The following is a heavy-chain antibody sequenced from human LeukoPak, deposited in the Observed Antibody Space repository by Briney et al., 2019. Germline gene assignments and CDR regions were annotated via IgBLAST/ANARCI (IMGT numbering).Heavy chain of an antibody. CDR1: GGSISSYY. CDR2: IYYSGST. J-gene: IGHJ6*03. CDR3: ARGYGSGDWDYYMDV. V-gene: IGHV4-59*01. D-gene: IGHD3-10*01. Sequence: SETLSLTCTVSGGSISSYYWSWIRQPPGKGLEWVGYIYYSGSTNYNPSLKSRVTISVDTSKNQFSLKLSSVTAADTAVYYCARGYGSGDWDYYMDVWGKGTTVTISS.